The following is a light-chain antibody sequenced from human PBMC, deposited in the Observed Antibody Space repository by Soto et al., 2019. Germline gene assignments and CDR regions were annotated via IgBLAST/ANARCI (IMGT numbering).Light chain of an antibody. CDR3: HQRSSGRAFT. Sequence: EIVLTQSPATLSLSPGERATLSCRASQSVNNYLAWYQQKPAQAPRLLIYGTSNRATGIPARFSGGGAGTDFSLTISSVEPEDFAVYYCHQRSSGRAFTFGQGTRLEIK. V-gene: IGKV3-11*01. CDR2: GTS. CDR1: QSVNNY. J-gene: IGKJ5*01.